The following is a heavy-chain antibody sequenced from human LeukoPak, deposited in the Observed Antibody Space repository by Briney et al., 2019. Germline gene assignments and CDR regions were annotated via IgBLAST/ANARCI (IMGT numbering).Heavy chain of an antibody. V-gene: IGHV4-39*07. CDR3: ARDLRIAAPAFDI. CDR2: IYYSGST. J-gene: IGHJ3*02. D-gene: IGHD6-6*01. Sequence: SETLSLTCTVSGGSISSSSYYWGWIRQPPGKGLEWIGSIYYSGSTYYNPSLKSRITISVDTSKNQFSLKLSSVTAADTAVYYCARDLRIAAPAFDIWGQGTMVTVSS. CDR1: GGSISSSSYY.